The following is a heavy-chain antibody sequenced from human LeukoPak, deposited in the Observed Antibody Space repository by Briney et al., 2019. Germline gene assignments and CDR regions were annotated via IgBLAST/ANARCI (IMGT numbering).Heavy chain of an antibody. D-gene: IGHD6-13*01. CDR3: ARQGRAAAGGWYFDL. CDR2: INHSGST. J-gene: IGHJ2*01. Sequence: SETLSLTCAVYGGSFSGYYWSWIRQPPGKGLEWIGEINHSGSTNYNPSLKSRVTISVDTSKTQFSLKLSSVTAADTAVYYCARQGRAAAGGWYFDLWGRGTLVTVSS. CDR1: GGSFSGYY. V-gene: IGHV4-34*01.